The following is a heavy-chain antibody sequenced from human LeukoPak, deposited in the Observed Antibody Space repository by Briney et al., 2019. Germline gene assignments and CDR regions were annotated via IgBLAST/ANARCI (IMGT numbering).Heavy chain of an antibody. Sequence: ASETLSLTCAVYGGSFSGYYWSWIRQPPGKGLEWIGEINHSGSTNYNPSLKSRVTISVDTSKNQFSLKLSSVTAADTAVYYCARHELNWGQGTLVTVSS. CDR3: ARHELN. CDR2: INHSGST. D-gene: IGHD3-10*01. CDR1: GGSFSGYY. J-gene: IGHJ4*02. V-gene: IGHV4-34*01.